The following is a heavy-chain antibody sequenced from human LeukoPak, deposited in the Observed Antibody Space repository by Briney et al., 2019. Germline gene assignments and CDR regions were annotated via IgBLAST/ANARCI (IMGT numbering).Heavy chain of an antibody. CDR3: AKRIQSAMAMGY. CDR2: INGSGGST. Sequence: GGSLRLSCAASGFTFSNYALSWVRQAPGKGLEWVSDINGSGGSTYYADSVKGRFTISRDNSKNPMYLQVNSLRAEDTAVYYCAKRIQSAMAMGYWGQGTRVTVSS. D-gene: IGHD5-18*01. CDR1: GFTFSNYA. V-gene: IGHV3-23*01. J-gene: IGHJ4*02.